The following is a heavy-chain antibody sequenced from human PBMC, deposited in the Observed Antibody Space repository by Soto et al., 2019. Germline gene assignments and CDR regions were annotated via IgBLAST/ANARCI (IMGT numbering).Heavy chain of an antibody. CDR2: IYYSGST. CDR3: ARGAVDCSGGSCQYWYFDL. Sequence: PSETLSLTCTVSGGSISSGAYYWSWIRQHPGKGLEWIGYIYYSGSTYYNPSLKSRVTISVDTSKNQFSLKLSSVTAADTAVYYCARGAVDCSGGSCQYWYFDLWGRGTLVTVSS. J-gene: IGHJ2*01. CDR1: GGSISSGAYY. D-gene: IGHD2-15*01. V-gene: IGHV4-31*03.